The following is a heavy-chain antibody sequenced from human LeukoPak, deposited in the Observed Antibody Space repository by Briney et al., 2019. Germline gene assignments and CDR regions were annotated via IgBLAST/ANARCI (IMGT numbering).Heavy chain of an antibody. Sequence: TGGSLRLSCAASGFTFSSYAMSWVRQAPGKGLGRVSAISGSGGSTYYADSVKGRFTISRDNSKNTLYLQMNSLRAEDTAVYYCAKPRAAGDYYYYYMDVWGNGTTVTISS. CDR1: GFTFSSYA. D-gene: IGHD6-19*01. J-gene: IGHJ6*03. CDR3: AKPRAAGDYYYYYMDV. V-gene: IGHV3-23*01. CDR2: ISGSGGST.